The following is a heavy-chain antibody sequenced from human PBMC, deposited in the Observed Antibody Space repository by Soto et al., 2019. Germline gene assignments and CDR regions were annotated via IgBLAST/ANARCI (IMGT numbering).Heavy chain of an antibody. CDR2: INAGNGNT. CDR3: ARGDWWLFDY. CDR1: GYTFTSYA. J-gene: IGHJ4*02. V-gene: IGHV1-3*05. Sequence: QVQLVQSGAEEKKPGASVKVSCKASGYTFTSYAIHWVRQAPGQRLEWMGWINAGNGNTKYSQKFQGRVTITRDTSASTAFMELSSLKSEDTAVYYCARGDWWLFDYWGQGTLVTVSS. D-gene: IGHD2-8*02.